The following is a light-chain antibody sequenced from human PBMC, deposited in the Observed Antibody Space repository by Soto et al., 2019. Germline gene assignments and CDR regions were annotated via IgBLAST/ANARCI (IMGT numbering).Light chain of an antibody. J-gene: IGKJ1*01. Sequence: DIQMTQSPSTLSASVGDRVTMTCRASQSISGWLAWYQQKPGKAPKLLIYDVSSLESGVPSRFSGSASGTDFTLTISNLQPDDFATYYCQQYKNYWTFGQGTKVDIK. V-gene: IGKV1-5*01. CDR1: QSISGW. CDR3: QQYKNYWT. CDR2: DVS.